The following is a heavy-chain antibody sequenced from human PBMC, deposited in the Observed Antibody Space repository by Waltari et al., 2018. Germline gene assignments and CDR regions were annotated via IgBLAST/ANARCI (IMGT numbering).Heavy chain of an antibody. Sequence: QVQLVQSGAAVQTPGPSATVPCKGSGGTFSRSANSWLRQAPGQGLEWMGGIIPIFGTANYAQKFQGRVTITADESTSTAYMELSSLRSEDTAVYYCARGTGVGYNYGYWGQGTLVTVSS. CDR2: IIPIFGTA. D-gene: IGHD5-12*01. CDR1: GGTFSRSA. V-gene: IGHV1-69*12. CDR3: ARGTGVGYNYGY. J-gene: IGHJ4*02.